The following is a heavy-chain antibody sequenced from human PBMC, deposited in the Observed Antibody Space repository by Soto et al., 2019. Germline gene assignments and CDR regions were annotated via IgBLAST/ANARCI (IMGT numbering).Heavy chain of an antibody. CDR1: GFTFSSYG. V-gene: IGHV3-30*03. D-gene: IGHD2-2*02. Sequence: QTVGSLRLSGAASGFTFSSYGMHWVGQAPGKGLEWVAVISYDGSNKYYADSVKGRFTISRDNSKNTLYLQMNSLRAEDTAVYYSWVRMDRGVPAAIRHYYYGMDVWGQGTTVTVSS. CDR2: ISYDGSNK. J-gene: IGHJ6*02. CDR3: WVRMDRGVPAAIRHYYYGMDV.